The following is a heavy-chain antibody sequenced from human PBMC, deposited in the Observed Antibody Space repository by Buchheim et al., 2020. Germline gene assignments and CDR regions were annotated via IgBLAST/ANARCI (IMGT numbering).Heavy chain of an antibody. CDR1: GGSFSGYY. CDR3: ARSLFDY. V-gene: IGHV4-34*01. Sequence: QVQLQQWGAGLLKPSETLSLTCAVYGGSFSGYYWGWIRQPPGKGLEWIGEINDSGNTNYNPSLKSRVTISLDTSKNQYSLRLNSVTAADTAVYYCARSLFDYWGQGTL. CDR2: INDSGNT. J-gene: IGHJ4*02.